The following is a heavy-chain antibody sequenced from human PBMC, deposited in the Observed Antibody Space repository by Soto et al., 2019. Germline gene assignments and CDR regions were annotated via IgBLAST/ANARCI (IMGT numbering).Heavy chain of an antibody. CDR3: ATASTPVRDAFEI. J-gene: IGHJ3*02. V-gene: IGHV5-51*01. D-gene: IGHD3-16*02. CDR1: GYSFTSYW. CDR2: IYPGDSDT. Sequence: RGESLKISCKGSGYSFTSYWIGWVRQMPGKGLEWMGIIYPGDSDTRYSPSFQGQVTISADKSISTAYLQWSSLKASDTAMYYCATASTPVRDAFEIWGQGTMVTVAS.